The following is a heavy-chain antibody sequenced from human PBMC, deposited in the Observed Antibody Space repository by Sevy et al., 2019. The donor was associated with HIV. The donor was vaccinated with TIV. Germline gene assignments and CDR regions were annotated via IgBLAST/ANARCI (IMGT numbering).Heavy chain of an antibody. CDR2: IYPGDSGT. J-gene: IGHJ6*02. CDR1: EYNFTNYW. V-gene: IGHV5-51*01. CDR3: ARISGSPRAYYYYFGMDV. D-gene: IGHD6-6*01. Sequence: GESLKISCKGSEYNFTNYWIGWVRQMPGKGLEWMGIIYPGDSGTRYSPSFQDQVTIPADKTISTAYLQWSSLKASDTAMYYCARISGSPRAYYYYFGMDVWGQGTTVTVSS.